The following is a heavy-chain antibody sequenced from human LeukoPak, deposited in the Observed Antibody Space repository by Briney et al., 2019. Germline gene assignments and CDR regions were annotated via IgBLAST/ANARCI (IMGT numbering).Heavy chain of an antibody. J-gene: IGHJ4*02. Sequence: PGGSLRLSRAASGFSFSSFFMNWVRLTPGRELEWVACISQDGSETFYMDSVRGRFTISRDNTKNSLFLHMNSLRAEDTAVYFCVRDLGHSRHYFEYWGQGALVTVSS. CDR2: ISQDGSET. CDR1: GFSFSSFF. CDR3: VRDLGHSRHYFEY. D-gene: IGHD7-27*01. V-gene: IGHV3-7*01.